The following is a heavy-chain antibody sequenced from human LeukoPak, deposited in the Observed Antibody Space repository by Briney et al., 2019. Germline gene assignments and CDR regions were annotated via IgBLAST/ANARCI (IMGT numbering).Heavy chain of an antibody. Sequence: KPSETLSLTCTVSGGSISSYYWSWIRQPAGKGLEWIGRIYTSGSTNCNPSLKSRVTMSVDTSKNQFSLKLSSVTAADTAVYYCARDQANIVVVPAAMPDYYYYGMDVWGQGTAVTVSS. J-gene: IGHJ6*02. V-gene: IGHV4-4*07. CDR1: GGSISSYY. D-gene: IGHD2-2*01. CDR3: ARDQANIVVVPAAMPDYYYYGMDV. CDR2: IYTSGST.